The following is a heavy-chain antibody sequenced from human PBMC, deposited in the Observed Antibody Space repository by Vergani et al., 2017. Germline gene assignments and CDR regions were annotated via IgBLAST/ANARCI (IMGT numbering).Heavy chain of an antibody. CDR2: INPNSGGT. J-gene: IGHJ6*02. V-gene: IGHV1-2*02. D-gene: IGHD2-15*01. CDR1: GYTFTGYY. Sequence: QVQLVQSGAEVKKPGASVKVSCKASGYTFTGYYMHWVRQAPGQGLEWMGWINPNSGGTNYAQTFQGRVTLTRDTSISTAYMELSRLRSDDTAVYYCARGEVVYGMDVWGQGTTVTVSS. CDR3: ARGEVVYGMDV.